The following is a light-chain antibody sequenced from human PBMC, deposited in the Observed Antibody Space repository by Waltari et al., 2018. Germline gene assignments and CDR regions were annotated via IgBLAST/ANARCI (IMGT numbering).Light chain of an antibody. J-gene: IGKJ4*01. V-gene: IGKV1-5*03. CDR1: QSITWW. CDR3: QQYNLYPLT. Sequence: DIHMTQSPSTLSAPVGDRVTITCRASQSITWWLAWYQQKPGKAPKLLISKASTLETGVPSRFSGTGSGTEFTLTINSRQPDDSATYFCQQYNLYPLTFGGGTTVGIK. CDR2: KAS.